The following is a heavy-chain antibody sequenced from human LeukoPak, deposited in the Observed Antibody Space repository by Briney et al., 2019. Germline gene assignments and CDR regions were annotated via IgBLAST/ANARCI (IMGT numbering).Heavy chain of an antibody. V-gene: IGHV3-48*04. Sequence: GGSLRLSCAASGFIFNNYHMNWVRQAPGKGLEWVSFISSSSDTIYYADSVKGRFAISRDNAKNSLYLQMNSLRAEDTAVYFCVRRDDFDLWGQGTMVTVSS. CDR2: ISSSSDTI. J-gene: IGHJ3*01. CDR1: GFIFNNYH. CDR3: VRRDDFDL.